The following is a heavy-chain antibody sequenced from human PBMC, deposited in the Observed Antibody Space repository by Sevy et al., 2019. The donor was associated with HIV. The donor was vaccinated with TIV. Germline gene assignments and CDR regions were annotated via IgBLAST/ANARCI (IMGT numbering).Heavy chain of an antibody. J-gene: IGHJ6*02. D-gene: IGHD1-26*01. V-gene: IGHV3-21*01. CDR3: AKRLVSWDGMDV. Sequence: GGSLRLSCAASGFTFDTYSMNWVRQAPGKGLEWVSFISGSGNYIYYADSVKGRFTVSRDNAKNSLYLQMNRVRAEDTAVYYCAKRLVSWDGMDVWGQGTTVTVSS. CDR1: GFTFDTYS. CDR2: ISGSGNYI.